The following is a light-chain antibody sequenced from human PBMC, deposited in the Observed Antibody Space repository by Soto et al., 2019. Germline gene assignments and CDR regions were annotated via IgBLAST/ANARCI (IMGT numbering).Light chain of an antibody. CDR1: QTVSSSF. CDR2: AAS. CDR3: QQRSNWPPIT. J-gene: IGKJ5*01. Sequence: EIVLTQSPGTLSLSPGERATLSCRASQTVSSSFLAWYQQTPGQAPRLLIYAASSRATGIPDRFSGSGSGTDFTLTISRLEPEDFAVYYCQQRSNWPPITFGQGTRLEIK. V-gene: IGKV3D-20*02.